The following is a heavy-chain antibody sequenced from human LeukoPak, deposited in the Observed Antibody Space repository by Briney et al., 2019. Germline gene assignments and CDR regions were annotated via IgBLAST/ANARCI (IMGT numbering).Heavy chain of an antibody. V-gene: IGHV3-23*01. CDR3: AKDGWPTAYYYGSGSYYQFDY. J-gene: IGHJ4*02. CDR2: ISGSGSST. Sequence: PGGSLRLSCAASGFTFSSYAMSWVRQAPGQGLELVSAISGSGSSTYYADSVKGRFTISRDNSKSTLYLQMNSMRAEDTAVYYCAKDGWPTAYYYGSGSYYQFDYWGQGTLVTVSS. D-gene: IGHD3-10*01. CDR1: GFTFSSYA.